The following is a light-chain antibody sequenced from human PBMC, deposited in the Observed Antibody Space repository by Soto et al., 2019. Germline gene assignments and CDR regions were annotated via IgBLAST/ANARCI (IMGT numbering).Light chain of an antibody. CDR3: SSYTSSSPVV. CDR2: DVS. V-gene: IGLV2-14*01. CDR1: SSDVGGYNY. Sequence: QSALTQPASVSGSPGQSITISCTGTSSDVGGYNYGSWYQQHPGKAPKLMIYDVSNRPSGVSNRFSGSKSGNTASLTISGLQAEDEADYYCSSYTSSSPVVFGGVTKLTVL. J-gene: IGLJ2*01.